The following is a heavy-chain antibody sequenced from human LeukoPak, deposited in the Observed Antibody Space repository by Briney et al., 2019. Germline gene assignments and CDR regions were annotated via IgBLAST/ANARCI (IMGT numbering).Heavy chain of an antibody. CDR3: ARGIGYSSRFDY. Sequence: PSQTLSLTCTVSGGSISSAHYYWNWVRQPAGKGLEWIGRIYTSGSTNYNPSLKSRVTISVDKSQSQFSLKLSSVTAADTAMYYCARGIGYSSRFDYWGQGTLVTASS. CDR2: IYTSGST. CDR1: GGSISSAHYY. V-gene: IGHV4-61*02. J-gene: IGHJ4*02. D-gene: IGHD6-13*01.